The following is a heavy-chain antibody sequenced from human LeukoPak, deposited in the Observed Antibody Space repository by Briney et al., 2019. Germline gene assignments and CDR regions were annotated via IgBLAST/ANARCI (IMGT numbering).Heavy chain of an antibody. V-gene: IGHV3-23*01. J-gene: IGHJ4*02. CDR1: GLTFSRSW. CDR2: ISGSGGST. Sequence: GGSLRLSCAASGLTFSRSWTGWVRQAPGKGLEWVSAISGSGGSTYHADSVKGRFTISRDNSKNTLYLQMNSLRAEDTAVYYCAKDRRSNGDWGQGTLVTVSS. D-gene: IGHD4-17*01. CDR3: AKDRRSNGD.